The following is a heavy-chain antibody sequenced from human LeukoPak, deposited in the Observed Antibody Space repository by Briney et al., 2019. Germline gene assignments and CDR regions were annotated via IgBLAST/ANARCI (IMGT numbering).Heavy chain of an antibody. CDR1: GFTFGDFH. J-gene: IGHJ4*02. CDR2: ISSGGSTT. CDR3: ARDPHTGIFDT. V-gene: IGHV3-48*02. Sequence: GRSLRLSCATSGFTFGDFHMNCLRQAPGKGLEHVSYISSGGSTTYYADSAVGRFSIPIDDAKNCSYLQMDSLRDGATAVYYCARDPHTGIFDTCGEGDLVSVSS.